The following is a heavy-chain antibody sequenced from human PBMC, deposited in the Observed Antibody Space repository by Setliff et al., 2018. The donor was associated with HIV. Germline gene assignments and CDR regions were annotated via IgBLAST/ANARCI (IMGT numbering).Heavy chain of an antibody. CDR2: VYYSGRT. CDR3: ARGLKGGGYYFDH. D-gene: IGHD1-26*01. J-gene: IGHJ4*01. Sequence: PSETLSLTCTVSGDSISGYYWSWVRQPPGKGLEWIGYVYYSGRTNYNPSLKSRVTLSFDTSKNNFSLNLNSVNATDTAVYYCARGLKGGGYYFDHWGQGMLVTVSS. CDR1: GDSISGYY. V-gene: IGHV4-59*01.